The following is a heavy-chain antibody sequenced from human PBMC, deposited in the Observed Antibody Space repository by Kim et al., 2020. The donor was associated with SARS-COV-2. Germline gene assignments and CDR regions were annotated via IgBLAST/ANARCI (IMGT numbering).Heavy chain of an antibody. D-gene: IGHD3-22*01. CDR2: ISYDGSNK. CDR1: GFTFSSYG. V-gene: IGHV3-30*18. J-gene: IGHJ4*02. Sequence: GGSLRLSCAASGFTFSSYGMHWVRQAPGKGLEWVAVISYDGSNKYYADSVKGRFTISRDNSKNTLYLQMNSLRAEDTAVYYCAKLQKGSGYPHWGQGTLVTVSS. CDR3: AKLQKGSGYPH.